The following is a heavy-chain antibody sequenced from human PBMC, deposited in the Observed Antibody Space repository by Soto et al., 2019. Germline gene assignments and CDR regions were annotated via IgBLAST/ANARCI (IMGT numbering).Heavy chain of an antibody. V-gene: IGHV1-46*01. J-gene: IGHJ1*01. CDR3: AREENCSDGICYSEYFQR. CDR2: VNPSGGST. CDR1: GYIFTAYS. D-gene: IGHD2-15*01. Sequence: ASVKVSCKASGYIFTAYSMHWVRQAPGQGLEWMGVVNPSGGSTNYAQKFQGRITMTRDTSTSTVYMDLSSLTSEDTAVYYCAREENCSDGICYSEYFQRWGQGTPVTVSS.